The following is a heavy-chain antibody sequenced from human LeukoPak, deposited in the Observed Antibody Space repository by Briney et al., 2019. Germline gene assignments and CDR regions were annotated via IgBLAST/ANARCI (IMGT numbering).Heavy chain of an antibody. J-gene: IGHJ3*02. Sequence: SETLSLTCTVSGVSISSYYWSWIRQPPGKGLEWIGNIYHSGSTNYNASLKSRVTISVDTSKNQFSLKLSSVTAADTAVYYCTRDVYYYDSSGSRAFDIWGQGTMVTVSS. D-gene: IGHD3-22*01. CDR1: GVSISSYY. CDR3: TRDVYYYDSSGSRAFDI. V-gene: IGHV4-59*01. CDR2: IYHSGST.